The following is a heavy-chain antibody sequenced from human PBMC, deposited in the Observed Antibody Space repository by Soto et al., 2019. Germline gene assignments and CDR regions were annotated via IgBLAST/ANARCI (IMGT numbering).Heavy chain of an antibody. Sequence: PGGSLRLSFAASGFTFSSYGMHGVRQAPGKXLEWVAVIWDDGSNKYYADSVKGRFTISGDNSKNTLYLQMNSLRAEDTAVYYCARGRVSSGCPGSYYYGMDVWGQGTTVTVSS. CDR2: IWDDGSNK. V-gene: IGHV3-33*01. J-gene: IGHJ6*02. CDR3: ARGRVSSGCPGSYYYGMDV. D-gene: IGHD6-19*01. CDR1: GFTFSSYG.